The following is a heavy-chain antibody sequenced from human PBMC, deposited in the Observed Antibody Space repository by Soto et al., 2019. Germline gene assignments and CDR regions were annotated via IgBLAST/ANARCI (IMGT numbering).Heavy chain of an antibody. J-gene: IGHJ6*02. CDR3: ARESCSSTSCYTSTVVPVDYYYYGMDV. CDR2: INPSGGST. CDR1: GYTFTSYY. D-gene: IGHD2-2*02. Sequence: GASVKVSCKASGYTFTSYYMHWVRQAPGQGLEWMGIINPSGGSTSYAQKFQGRVTMTRDTSTSTVYMELSSLRSEDTAVYYCARESCSSTSCYTSTVVPVDYYYYGMDVWGQGTTVTVSS. V-gene: IGHV1-46*01.